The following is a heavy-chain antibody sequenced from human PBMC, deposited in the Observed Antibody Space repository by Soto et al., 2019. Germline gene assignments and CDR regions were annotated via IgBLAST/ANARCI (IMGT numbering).Heavy chain of an antibody. CDR1: GVSISSADYY. CDR3: ARFSYFFGVDV. V-gene: IGHV4-30-4*01. CDR2: INYSGST. J-gene: IGHJ6*02. Sequence: QVQLQESGPGLVKPSQTLSLTCAVSGVSISSADYYWTWILQPPGKGLEWIGYINYSGSTYSAPYLNTPIIISVDRSKKQFSLKLSSVTAADTAVYYCARFSYFFGVDVWGPGTTVTVSS.